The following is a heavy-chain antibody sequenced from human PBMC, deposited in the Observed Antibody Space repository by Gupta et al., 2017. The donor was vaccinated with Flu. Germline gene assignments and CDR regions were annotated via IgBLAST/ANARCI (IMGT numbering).Heavy chain of an antibody. CDR2: TYYRSKWYN. Sequence: QVPLQQSGLGLVKPSQTLSLTCAISGDRVSSNSAAWNWIRQPPSRGLEWLGRTYYRSKWYNDYAVSVKSRITINPDTSKNQFSLQLNSVTPEDTAVYYCARDPGGVTSSPNWFDPWGQGTLVTVSS. J-gene: IGHJ5*02. V-gene: IGHV6-1*01. CDR1: GDRVSSNSAA. D-gene: IGHD3-16*01. CDR3: ARDPGGVTSSPNWFDP.